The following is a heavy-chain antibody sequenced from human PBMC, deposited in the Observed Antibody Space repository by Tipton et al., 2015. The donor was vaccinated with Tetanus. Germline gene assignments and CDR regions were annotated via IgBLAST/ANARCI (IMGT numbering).Heavy chain of an antibody. CDR2: IDYFGTT. J-gene: IGHJ1*01. V-gene: IGHV4-59*01. CDR3: ARTSGYLSSIY. D-gene: IGHD3-3*01. Sequence: LRLSCTVSGGSISTYHWNWIRQSPGKGLEWIGYIDYFGTTKYNPSLKSRVAMSVDTSKNQLSLKLSSVTSADTAVYYCARTSGYLSSIYGGQGPLFTFSS. CDR1: GGSISTYH.